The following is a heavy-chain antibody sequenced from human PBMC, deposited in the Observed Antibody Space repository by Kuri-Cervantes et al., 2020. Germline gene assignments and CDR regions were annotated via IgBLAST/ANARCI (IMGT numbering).Heavy chain of an antibody. CDR2: IIPIFGTA. CDR3: ARDRCSGGSCYPNWFVP. V-gene: IGHV1-69*06. D-gene: IGHD2-15*01. Sequence: SVKVSCKASGYTFTTYAMHWVRQAPGQGLEWMGGIIPIFGTANYAQKFQGRVTITADKSTSTAYMALSSLRSEHTAVYYCARDRCSGGSCYPNWFVPWGQGTLVTVSS. CDR1: GYTFTTYA. J-gene: IGHJ5*02.